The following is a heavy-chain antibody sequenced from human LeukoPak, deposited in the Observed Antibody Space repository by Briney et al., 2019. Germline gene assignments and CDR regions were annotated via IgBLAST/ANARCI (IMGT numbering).Heavy chain of an antibody. CDR1: GGSISSSSYY. CDR3: ARHRGSPYSGSYYYFDY. D-gene: IGHD1-26*01. Sequence: SETLSLTCTVSGGSISSSSYYWGWIRQPPGKGLEWIGSIYYIGSTYYNPSLKSRVTISVDTAKNQFSLKLSSVTAADTAVYYCARHRGSPYSGSYYYFDYWGQGTLVTISS. J-gene: IGHJ4*02. CDR2: IYYIGST. V-gene: IGHV4-39*01.